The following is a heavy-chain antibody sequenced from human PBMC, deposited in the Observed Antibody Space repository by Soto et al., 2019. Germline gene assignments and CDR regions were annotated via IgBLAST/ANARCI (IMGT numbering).Heavy chain of an antibody. V-gene: IGHV1-2*02. Sequence: ASVKVSCKAPGCTFTEYYLYWVRQAPGQGPEWLGGINPRTGDTNQAQKFQGRVTMTRDMSLTTAYMDLHRLTSDDTAVYYCARDPIGGGAPYYFDYWGQGSLVTVSS. CDR2: INPRTGDT. J-gene: IGHJ4*02. D-gene: IGHD3-16*01. CDR3: ARDPIGGGAPYYFDY. CDR1: GCTFTEYY.